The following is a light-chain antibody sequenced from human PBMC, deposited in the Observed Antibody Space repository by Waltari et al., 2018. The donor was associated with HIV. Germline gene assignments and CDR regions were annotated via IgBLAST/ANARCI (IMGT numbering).Light chain of an antibody. CDR1: SSNIGTYP. CDR3: AAWDDSLSGLV. CDR2: SSN. V-gene: IGLV1-44*01. Sequence: QSVLTQPPSASGTPGQRVTISCSGGSSNIGTYPVDWYQQVQGAAPKLLICSSNQPPSGGPDRFAGSKSGASAALAISGLQSEDEADYYCAAWDDSLSGLVFGGGTKLTVL. J-gene: IGLJ2*01.